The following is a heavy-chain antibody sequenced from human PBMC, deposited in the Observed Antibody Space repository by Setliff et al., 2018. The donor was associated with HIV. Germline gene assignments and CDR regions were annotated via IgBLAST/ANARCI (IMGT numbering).Heavy chain of an antibody. D-gene: IGHD3-10*01. J-gene: IGHJ5*02. CDR2: MYYTYNT. V-gene: IGHV4-4*07. CDR1: GGSTIGYH. Sequence: SETLSLTCSVSGGSTIGYHWNWIRQPAGKGLEWIGRMYYTYNTDYNPSLKSRVVMSIDTSKNQFSLRLDSVTAADTAIYYCARSIHGGGSEPFDTWGQGILVTVSS. CDR3: ARSIHGGGSEPFDT.